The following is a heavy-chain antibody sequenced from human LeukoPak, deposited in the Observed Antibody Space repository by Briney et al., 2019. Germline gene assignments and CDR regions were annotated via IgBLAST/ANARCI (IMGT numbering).Heavy chain of an antibody. Sequence: KPSETLSLTCAVYGGSFSGYYWSWIRQPPGKGLEWIGEINHSGSTNYNPSLKSRVTISVDTSKNQFSLKLTSVTAADTAVYYCVRHLMSVIDPWGQGTLVTVSS. D-gene: IGHD2-8*01. CDR1: GGSFSGYY. CDR3: VRHLMSVIDP. J-gene: IGHJ5*02. V-gene: IGHV4-34*01. CDR2: INHSGST.